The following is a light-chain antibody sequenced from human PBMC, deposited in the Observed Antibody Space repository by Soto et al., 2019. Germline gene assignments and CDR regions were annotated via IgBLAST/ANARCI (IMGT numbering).Light chain of an antibody. CDR3: QQYSSYWT. J-gene: IGKJ1*01. V-gene: IGKV1-5*01. CDR2: DAS. CDR1: QSVTTW. Sequence: DIQMTQSPSTLSASVGDRVTITCRASQSVTTWLAWYQQKPGKAPKLLIYDASNLESGVPSRFSGSGSGADFTLTSSSLQPDDFATYYCQQYSSYWTFGQGTKVEIK.